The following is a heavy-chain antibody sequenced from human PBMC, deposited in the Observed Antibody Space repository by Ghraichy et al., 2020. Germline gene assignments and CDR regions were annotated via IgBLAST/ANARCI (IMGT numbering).Heavy chain of an antibody. CDR3: AREPMVRGVIWNYYYGMDV. Sequence: GGSLRLSCAASGFTFSSYGMHWVRQAPGKGREWVAVIWYDGSNKYYADSVKGRFTISRDNSKNTLYLQMKSLRAEDTAVYYCAREPMVRGVIWNYYYGMDVWGQGTTVTVSS. CDR2: IWYDGSNK. CDR1: GFTFSSYG. J-gene: IGHJ6*02. V-gene: IGHV3-33*01. D-gene: IGHD3-10*01.